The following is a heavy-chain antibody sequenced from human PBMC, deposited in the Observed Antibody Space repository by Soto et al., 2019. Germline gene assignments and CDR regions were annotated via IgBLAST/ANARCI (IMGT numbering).Heavy chain of an antibody. J-gene: IGHJ4*02. D-gene: IGHD6-19*01. Sequence: QVQLVQSGAEVKKPGSSVKVSCKASGDTFRNYAFTWVRQAPGQGLEWMGTIIPLFSTRYAQKFQGRVTMTADESTSTVYMDLSSLKSDDTAVYYCARDPGIAVVGRRTSFEHWGQGTLVTVSS. CDR1: GDTFRNYA. CDR3: ARDPGIAVVGRRTSFEH. CDR2: IIPLFST. V-gene: IGHV1-69*18.